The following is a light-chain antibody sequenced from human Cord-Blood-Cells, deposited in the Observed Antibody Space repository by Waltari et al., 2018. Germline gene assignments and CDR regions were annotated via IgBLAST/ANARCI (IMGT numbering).Light chain of an antibody. J-gene: IGKJ1*01. V-gene: IGKV3-15*01. CDR3: QQYNNWPPWT. CDR2: GES. CDR1: PSVSSN. Sequence: EIVMTQSPATLSVSPGERATLSCRASPSVSSNLAWYQQKPGQAPRLLIYGESTRATGIPARFSGSGSGTEFTLTISSLQSEDFAVYYCQQYNNWPPWTFGQGTKVEIK.